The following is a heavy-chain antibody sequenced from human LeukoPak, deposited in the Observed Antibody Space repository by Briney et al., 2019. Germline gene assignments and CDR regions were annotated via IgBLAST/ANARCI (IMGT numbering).Heavy chain of an antibody. D-gene: IGHD4-17*01. J-gene: IGHJ4*02. CDR3: ARERHEYGAFDY. Sequence: SVKVSCKASGGSFSSSPISWVRQAPGQGLEWMGGIIPIFGTTNYAQKFQGRVTVTADKSTGAAYMELSSLRSDDTAVYYCARERHEYGAFDYWGQGTLVTVSS. V-gene: IGHV1-69*06. CDR2: IIPIFGTT. CDR1: GGSFSSSP.